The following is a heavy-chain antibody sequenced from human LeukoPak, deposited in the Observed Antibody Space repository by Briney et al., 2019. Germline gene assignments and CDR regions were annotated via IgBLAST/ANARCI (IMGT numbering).Heavy chain of an antibody. CDR2: INPNSGGT. CDR3: AGDGFVDTAMVTYYYYGMDV. Sequence: GASVKVSCKASGYTFTGYYMHWVRQAPGQGLEWMGWINPNSGGTNYAQKFQGWVTMTRDTSISTAYMELSRLRSDDTAVYYCAGDGFVDTAMVTYYYYGMDVWGQGTTVTVSS. V-gene: IGHV1-2*04. J-gene: IGHJ6*02. CDR1: GYTFTGYY. D-gene: IGHD5-18*01.